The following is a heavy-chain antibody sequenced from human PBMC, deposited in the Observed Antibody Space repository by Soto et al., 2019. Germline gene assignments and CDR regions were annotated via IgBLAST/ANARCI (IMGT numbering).Heavy chain of an antibody. Sequence: EVQLLESGGGLVQPGGSPRLSCAASGFTFSNYAMNWVRQAPGKGLEWVSVISGSGDSTYYADSVKGRFTISRDNSKNTLYLQMNSLRAEDTAINYCARRGSGSYYDYWGQGTLVTVSS. V-gene: IGHV3-23*01. D-gene: IGHD1-26*01. CDR2: ISGSGDST. J-gene: IGHJ4*02. CDR1: GFTFSNYA. CDR3: ARRGSGSYYDY.